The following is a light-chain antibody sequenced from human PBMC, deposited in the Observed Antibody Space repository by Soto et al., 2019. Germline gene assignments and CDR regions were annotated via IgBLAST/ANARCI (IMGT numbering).Light chain of an antibody. J-gene: IGLJ1*01. V-gene: IGLV2-14*01. Sequence: QSALTQPASVSGSPGQSITISCTGTSSDVGGYNYVSWYQQHPGKAPKLMIYEVSNRPSGVSNRFSGSKSGNTASLTISGLKAEDEADYSCSSYTSSSTLGVFGTGTKLTVL. CDR2: EVS. CDR1: SSDVGGYNY. CDR3: SSYTSSSTLGV.